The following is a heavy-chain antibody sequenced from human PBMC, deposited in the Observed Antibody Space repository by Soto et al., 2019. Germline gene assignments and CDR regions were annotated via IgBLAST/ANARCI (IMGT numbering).Heavy chain of an antibody. CDR3: ARRRGRTFDY. D-gene: IGHD2-15*01. J-gene: IGHJ4*02. V-gene: IGHV4-59*08. Sequence: LSLTYTVSGGSISSYYWSWIRQPPGKGLEWIGYIYYSGSTNYNPSLKSRVTISVDTSKNQFSLKLSSVTAADTAVYYCARRRGRTFDYWGQGTLVTVSS. CDR2: IYYSGST. CDR1: GGSISSYY.